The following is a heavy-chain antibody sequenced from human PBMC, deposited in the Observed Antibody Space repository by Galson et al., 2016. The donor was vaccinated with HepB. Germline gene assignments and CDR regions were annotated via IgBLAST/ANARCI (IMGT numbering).Heavy chain of an antibody. D-gene: IGHD5-12*01. Sequence: SLRLSCAASGFAFSSYWMYWVRQPPGKGLVWVSRINSDGSRRTYADSVKGRFTISRDNTRNTLYLQMDSLRAEDTAVYYCARGGYEDNEIDYWGQGTLVRVSS. J-gene: IGHJ4*02. V-gene: IGHV3-74*01. CDR1: GFAFSSYW. CDR2: INSDGSRR. CDR3: ARGGYEDNEIDY.